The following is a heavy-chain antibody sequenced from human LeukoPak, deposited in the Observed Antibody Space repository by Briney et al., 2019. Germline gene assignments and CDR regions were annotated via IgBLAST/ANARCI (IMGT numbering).Heavy chain of an antibody. CDR2: IFYNGKT. CDR1: GGSLTGYY. CDR3: ARGASEYCSGGSCYWFDP. V-gene: IGHV4-59*01. J-gene: IGHJ5*02. D-gene: IGHD2-15*01. Sequence: PSETLSLPCTVSGGSLTGYYWSWIRQPPGKGLEWIGYIFYNGKTSYNPSLKTRVPISLDTSNNQFSLNLISVTAADTAVYYCARGASEYCSGGSCYWFDPWGQGTLVTVSS.